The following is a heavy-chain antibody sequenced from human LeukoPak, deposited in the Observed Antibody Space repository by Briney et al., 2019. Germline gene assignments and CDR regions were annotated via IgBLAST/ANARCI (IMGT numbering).Heavy chain of an antibody. J-gene: IGHJ6*02. CDR1: GGSISSYY. V-gene: IGHV4-59*01. CDR3: ARAYDFWSGSYYYGMDV. Sequence: SETLSLTCTVSGGSISSYYWSWNRQPPGKGLEWIGYIYYSGSTNYNPSLKSRVTISVDTSKNQFSLKLGSVTAADTAVYYCARAYDFWSGSYYYGMDVWGQGTTVTVSS. CDR2: IYYSGST. D-gene: IGHD3-3*01.